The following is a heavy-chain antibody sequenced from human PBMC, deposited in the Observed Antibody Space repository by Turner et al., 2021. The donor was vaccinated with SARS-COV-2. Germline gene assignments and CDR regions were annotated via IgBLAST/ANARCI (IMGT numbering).Heavy chain of an antibody. CDR2: TSYDGSNK. V-gene: IGHV3-30*18. CDR3: AKQQGLYSNPMYYFDY. Sequence: QVQLVESGGGVVQPGRSLRPSCAASGFPFSSYGMHWVRQAPGKGLEWVAVTSYDGSNKYYADSVKGRFTISRDNSKNTLYLQMNSLRAEDTAVYYCAKQQGLYSNPMYYFDYWGQGTLVTVSS. CDR1: GFPFSSYG. D-gene: IGHD4-4*01. J-gene: IGHJ4*02.